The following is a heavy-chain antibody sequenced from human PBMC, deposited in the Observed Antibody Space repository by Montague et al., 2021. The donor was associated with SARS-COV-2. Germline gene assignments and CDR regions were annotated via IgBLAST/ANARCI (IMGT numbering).Heavy chain of an antibody. J-gene: IGHJ4*02. Sequence: SETLSLTCSVSSGSIISSGYYWGWIRQPPGKELEWIGNIYYSGTTYHSPSLQSRGTISVDTSKNHLSLRLSSVTAADTAVYFCARGMIRGVTTPFDYWGQGSQVTVSS. D-gene: IGHD3-10*01. V-gene: IGHV4-39*02. CDR3: ARGMIRGVTTPFDY. CDR2: IYYSGTT. CDR1: SGSIISSGYY.